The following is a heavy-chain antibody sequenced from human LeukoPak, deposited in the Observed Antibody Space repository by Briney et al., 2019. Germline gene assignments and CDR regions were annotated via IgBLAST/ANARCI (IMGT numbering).Heavy chain of an antibody. CDR2: ISSSSDYI. CDR3: ARTLWPYDAFDI. J-gene: IGHJ3*02. CDR1: GFSFSDFY. V-gene: IGHV3-11*06. D-gene: IGHD3-16*01. Sequence: GGSLRLSCVASGFSFSDFYMSWIRQAPGKGLEWVSYISSSSDYINYADSVKGRFTISRDNAKNSLYLQMNSLRAGDTAVYYCARTLWPYDAFDIWGQGTMVTVSS.